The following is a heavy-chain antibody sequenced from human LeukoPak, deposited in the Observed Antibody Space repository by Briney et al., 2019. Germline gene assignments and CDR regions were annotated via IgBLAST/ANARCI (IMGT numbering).Heavy chain of an antibody. CDR3: ARDGGPYRPLDY. CDR1: GGSLSNTNW. CDR2: VNLQGST. V-gene: IGHV4-4*02. J-gene: IGHJ4*02. Sequence: PSETLSLTCGVSGGSLSNTNWWTWFRQPPGKGLEWIGEVNLQGSTNYNPSLKSRVAISVDKSENHISLKLTSVTAADTAVYDCARDGGPYRPLDYSGQGTLVTVAS.